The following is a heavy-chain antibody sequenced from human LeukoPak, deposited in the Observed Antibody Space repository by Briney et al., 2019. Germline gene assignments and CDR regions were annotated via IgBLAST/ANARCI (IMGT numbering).Heavy chain of an antibody. CDR1: GFTFSSYS. CDR3: ARDLYDLVVVAATDQDY. CDR2: ISSSSSYI. Sequence: GSLRLSCAASGFTFSSYSMNWVRQAPGKGLEWVSSISSSSSYIYYADSVKGRFTISRDNAKNSLYLQMNSLRAEDTAVYYCARDLYDLVVVAATDQDYWGQGTLVTVSS. V-gene: IGHV3-21*01. D-gene: IGHD2-15*01. J-gene: IGHJ4*02.